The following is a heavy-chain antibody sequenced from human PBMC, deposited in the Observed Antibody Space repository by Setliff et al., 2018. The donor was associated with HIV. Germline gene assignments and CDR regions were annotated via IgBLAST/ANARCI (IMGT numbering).Heavy chain of an antibody. V-gene: IGHV4-31*03. D-gene: IGHD6-13*01. Sequence: SETLSLTCSVSGGSTTSGGYYWSWIRQHPGKGLEYIGYIYYSGSTYYNPSLKSRVTISVDTSKNRLSLKLSSVTAADAAVYYCARAMSSSWYIDGFDIWGQGTVVTVSS. CDR2: IYYSGST. CDR3: ARAMSSSWYIDGFDI. J-gene: IGHJ3*02. CDR1: GGSTTSGGYY.